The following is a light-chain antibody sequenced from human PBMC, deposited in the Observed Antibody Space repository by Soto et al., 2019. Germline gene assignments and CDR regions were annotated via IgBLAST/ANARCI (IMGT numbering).Light chain of an antibody. CDR3: QQYNSFPYT. V-gene: IGKV1-16*02. J-gene: IGKJ2*01. CDR2: AAS. CDR1: QAIYHY. Sequence: DLQMTQSPPSVSASVGDRVTITCRASQAIYHYLAWFQQMPGKAPKPLLYAASSLQSGVPPKFSGSGFGTDFTLTISSLQPEDSATYYCQQYNSFPYTFGQGTKVEIK.